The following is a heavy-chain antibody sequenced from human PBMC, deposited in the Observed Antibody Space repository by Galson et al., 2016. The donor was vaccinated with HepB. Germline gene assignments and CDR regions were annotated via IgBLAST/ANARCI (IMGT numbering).Heavy chain of an antibody. V-gene: IGHV1-2*02. J-gene: IGHJ4*02. CDR2: INPNSGGT. Sequence: SCKASGYTFTDYNIHWVRQAPGQGLEWMAWINPNSGGTKYAQKFQGRVTMTRDTSISTAYLELSRLRSDDTAVYYCARAYYDFWSGYPLDYWGQGTLVTVSS. CDR1: GYTFTDYN. D-gene: IGHD3-3*01. CDR3: ARAYYDFWSGYPLDY.